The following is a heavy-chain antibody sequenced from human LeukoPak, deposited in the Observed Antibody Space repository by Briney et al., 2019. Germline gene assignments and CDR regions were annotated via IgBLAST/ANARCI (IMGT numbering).Heavy chain of an antibody. D-gene: IGHD6-13*01. J-gene: IGHJ5*02. CDR1: GGTFSSYA. CDR3: ARAVAAASNWFDP. Sequence: SVKFSCKASGGTFSSYAISWVRQAPGQGLEWMGGIIPIFVTANYAQKFQGRVTVTADKSTSTAYMELSSLRSEDTAVYYCARAVAAASNWFDPWGQGTLVTVSS. V-gene: IGHV1-69*06. CDR2: IIPIFVTA.